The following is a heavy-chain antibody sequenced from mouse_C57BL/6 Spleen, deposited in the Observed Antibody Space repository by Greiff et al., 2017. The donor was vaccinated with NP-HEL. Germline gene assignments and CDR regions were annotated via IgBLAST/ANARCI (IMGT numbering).Heavy chain of an antibody. Sequence: VQLQESGPELVKPGASVKISCKASGYAFSSSWMNWVKQRPGKGLEWIGRIYTGDGDTNYNGKFKGKATLTADKSSSTAYMQLSSLTSEDSAVYFCAREGLFYAMDYWGQGTSVTVSS. CDR2: IYTGDGDT. CDR3: AREGLFYAMDY. CDR1: GYAFSSSW. D-gene: IGHD3-3*01. J-gene: IGHJ4*01. V-gene: IGHV1-82*01.